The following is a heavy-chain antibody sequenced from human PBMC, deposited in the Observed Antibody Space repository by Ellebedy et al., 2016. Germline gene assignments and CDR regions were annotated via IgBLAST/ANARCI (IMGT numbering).Heavy chain of an antibody. J-gene: IGHJ5*02. V-gene: IGHV3-74*01. CDR3: ARGYNAALDT. CDR2: ISGDGTTP. CDR1: GFTFNHLW. Sequence: GGSLRLSCAASGFTFNHLWMHWVRQAPGEGLVWLSRISGDGTTPVYADSVKGRFTISRDNANNMLFLQMNSLRADDTAVYYCARGYNAALDTWGQGTLVTVSS. D-gene: IGHD1-1*01.